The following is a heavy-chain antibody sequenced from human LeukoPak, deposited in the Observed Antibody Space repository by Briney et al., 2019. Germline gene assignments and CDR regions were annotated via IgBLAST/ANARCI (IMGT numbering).Heavy chain of an antibody. Sequence: PGGSLRLSCAASGFTFTTYSMAWVRQAPGKGLEWVSTVNRGGTLTYYTDSVKGRFTISRDNSRNTVFLQMNSLRVEDTAIYYCAKDRAGTPWADWGQGTLVTVSS. V-gene: IGHV3-23*03. CDR2: VNRGGTLT. CDR1: GFTFTTYS. J-gene: IGHJ4*02. CDR3: AKDRAGTPWAD. D-gene: IGHD1-7*01.